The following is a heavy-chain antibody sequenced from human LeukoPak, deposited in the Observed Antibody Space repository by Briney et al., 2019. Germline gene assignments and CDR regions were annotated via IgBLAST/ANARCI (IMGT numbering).Heavy chain of an antibody. D-gene: IGHD5-18*01. V-gene: IGHV3-23*01. CDR3: AKSLSYDYGYCLED. Sequence: PGGSLSLSCTASAFSLNNYAMNWVRLPQGKGLGLVSVISDSGDSTYYANPARSRFTTSRDGTNNTQSLQMSSLIAAATAVDYCAKSLSYDYGYCLEDWGQGTLVTVS. CDR1: AFSLNNYA. CDR2: ISDSGDST. J-gene: IGHJ4*02.